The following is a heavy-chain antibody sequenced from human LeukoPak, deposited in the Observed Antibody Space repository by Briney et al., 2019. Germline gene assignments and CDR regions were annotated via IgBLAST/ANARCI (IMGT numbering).Heavy chain of an antibody. CDR3: ARHQWHYYYYMGV. V-gene: IGHV4-39*01. J-gene: IGHJ6*03. CDR2: IYYSGDT. Sequence: SETLSLTCTVFGGSISSSSYYWGWIRQPPGKGLEWIGSIYYSGDTYYNPSLKSRRVTISVDTSKNQFSLRLGSVTAADTAVYYCARHQWHYYYYMGVWGKGSTVTVSS. CDR1: GGSISSSSYY. D-gene: IGHD6-19*01.